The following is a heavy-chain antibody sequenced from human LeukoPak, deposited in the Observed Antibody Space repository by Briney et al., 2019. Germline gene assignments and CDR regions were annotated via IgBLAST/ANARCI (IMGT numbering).Heavy chain of an antibody. Sequence: ASVKVSCKASGYTFTSYYMHWVRQAPGQGLEWMGIINPSGGSTSYAQKFQGRVTMTRDMSTSTVYMELSSLRSEDTAVYYCAREGAAYCGGDCLGMDVWGKGTTVTVSS. CDR1: GYTFTSYY. CDR2: INPSGGST. D-gene: IGHD2-21*02. J-gene: IGHJ6*03. CDR3: AREGAAYCGGDCLGMDV. V-gene: IGHV1-46*01.